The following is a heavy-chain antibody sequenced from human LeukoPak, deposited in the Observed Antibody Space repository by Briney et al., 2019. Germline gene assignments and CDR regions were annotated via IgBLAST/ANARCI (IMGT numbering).Heavy chain of an antibody. CDR2: INLSGGST. CDR1: GYTFTSYY. J-gene: IGHJ4*02. V-gene: IGHV1-46*01. D-gene: IGHD5-18*01. CDR3: AREGNSYGINFDY. Sequence: ASVKVSCKASGYTFTSYYMHWVRQAPGQGLEWMGIINLSGGSTSYAQKFQARVTMTRDTSTSTAYMEVSSLRSEDTAVYYCAREGNSYGINFDYWGQGTLVTVSS.